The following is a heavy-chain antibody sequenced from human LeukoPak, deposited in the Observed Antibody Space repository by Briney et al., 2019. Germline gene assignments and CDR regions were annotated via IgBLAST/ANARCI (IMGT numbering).Heavy chain of an antibody. V-gene: IGHV3-21*04. D-gene: IGHD3-10*01. J-gene: IGHJ6*03. CDR2: ISSSSSYI. CDR1: GFTFSSYS. CDR3: ARASMVRGADYYYYYMDV. Sequence: GGSLRLSCAASGFTFSSYSMNWVRQAPGKGLEWVSSISSSSSYIYYADSVKGRFTISRDNAKNSLYLQMNSLRAEDAAAYYCARASMVRGADYYYYYMDVWGKGTTVTVSS.